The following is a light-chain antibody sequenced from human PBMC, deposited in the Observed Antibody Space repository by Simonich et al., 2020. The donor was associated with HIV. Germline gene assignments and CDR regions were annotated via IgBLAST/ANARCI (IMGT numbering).Light chain of an antibody. CDR3: SSYTSSSTWV. Sequence: QSALTQPASVSGSPGQSITISCIGTSSEFGTYNYVSWYQHHPGKAPKLIIFNVNERPSGASIRFSGSKSGNTASLTISGLQAEDEADFYCSSYTSSSTWVFGGGTKVTVL. V-gene: IGLV2-14*03. CDR2: NVN. CDR1: SSEFGTYNY. J-gene: IGLJ3*02.